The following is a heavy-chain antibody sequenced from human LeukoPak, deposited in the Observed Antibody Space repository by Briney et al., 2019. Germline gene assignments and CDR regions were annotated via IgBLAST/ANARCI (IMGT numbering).Heavy chain of an antibody. V-gene: IGHV1-46*01. CDR3: ARDSNILDHFDY. Sequence: GASVKVSCKASGYTFTSYYMHWARQAPGQGLEWMGIINPSGGSTSYAQKFQGRVTMTRDMSTSTVYMELSSLRSEDTAVYYCARDSNILDHFDYWGQGTLVTVSS. D-gene: IGHD2/OR15-2a*01. CDR2: INPSGGST. J-gene: IGHJ4*02. CDR1: GYTFTSYY.